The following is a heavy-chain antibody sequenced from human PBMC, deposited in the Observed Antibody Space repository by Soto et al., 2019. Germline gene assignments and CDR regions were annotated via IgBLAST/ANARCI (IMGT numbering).Heavy chain of an antibody. Sequence: QITLKESGPTLVKPTQTLTLTCSFSGFSLSTSGVGVGWIRQPPGKALEWLALIYWDDDKRYSPSLRSRLTVTQDTSKNQVVLIMTNMDPGDTATYYCAQSRCGGDCLQYYASHYYYGMDVWGQGTTVTVSS. CDR2: IYWDDDK. V-gene: IGHV2-5*02. CDR3: AQSRCGGDCLQYYASHYYYGMDV. J-gene: IGHJ6*02. CDR1: GFSLSTSGVG. D-gene: IGHD2-21*02.